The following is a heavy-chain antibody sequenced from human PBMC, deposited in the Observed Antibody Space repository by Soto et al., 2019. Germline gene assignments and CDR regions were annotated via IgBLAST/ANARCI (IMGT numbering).Heavy chain of an antibody. Sequence: QVQLQESGPGLVKPSETLSLSCTVSGGSINTYYWNWIRQPAGKGLEWIGRIYSSGATNYNPSLTRRVTMSTDTSTNHFSLRMSSVTPADTAVYYCAREHKAVNDFEFWGQGILVTVSS. V-gene: IGHV4-4*07. CDR3: AREHKAVNDFEF. CDR2: IYSSGAT. CDR1: GGSINTYY. J-gene: IGHJ4*02.